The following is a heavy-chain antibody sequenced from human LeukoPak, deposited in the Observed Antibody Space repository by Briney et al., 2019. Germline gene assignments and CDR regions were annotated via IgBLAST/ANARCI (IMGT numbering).Heavy chain of an antibody. V-gene: IGHV3-23*01. J-gene: IGHJ6*03. CDR2: ISGSGGST. CDR1: GFTFSSYG. D-gene: IGHD3-10*01. Sequence: PGGSLRLSCAASGFTFSSYGMSWVRQAPGKGLEWVSAISGSGGSTYYADSVKGRFTISRDNSKNTLYLQMNSLRAEDTAVYYCAKDGGLLWFGELALYYYYYYMDVWGKGTTVTISS. CDR3: AKDGGLLWFGELALYYYYYYMDV.